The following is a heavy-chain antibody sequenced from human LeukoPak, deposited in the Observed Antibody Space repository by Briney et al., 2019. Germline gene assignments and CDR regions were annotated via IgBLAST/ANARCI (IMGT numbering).Heavy chain of an antibody. D-gene: IGHD5-18*01. J-gene: IGHJ4*02. CDR2: ISYDGSNK. V-gene: IGHV3-30*04. CDR3: ARGRSYGQTSYYFDY. Sequence: GRSLRLSCAASGFTFSSYAINWVRQAPGKGLEWVAVISYDGSNKFYADSVKGRFTISRDNSKNTLYLQMNSLRGEDTAVYYCARGRSYGQTSYYFDYWGQGTLVTVSS. CDR1: GFTFSSYA.